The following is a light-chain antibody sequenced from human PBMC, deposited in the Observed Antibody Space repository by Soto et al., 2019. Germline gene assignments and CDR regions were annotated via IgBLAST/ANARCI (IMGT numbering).Light chain of an antibody. CDR3: QQYSNSPQT. V-gene: IGKV3-20*01. J-gene: IGKJ1*01. Sequence: EIVLTQSPGTLSLSPGERATLSCRASQSVSSGYLAWYQQKPGQAPSLLIYGASSRATGIPDRFSGSGSGTVFTLTISRLEPEDFAVYFCQQYSNSPQTFGQGTKVEIK. CDR1: QSVSSGY. CDR2: GAS.